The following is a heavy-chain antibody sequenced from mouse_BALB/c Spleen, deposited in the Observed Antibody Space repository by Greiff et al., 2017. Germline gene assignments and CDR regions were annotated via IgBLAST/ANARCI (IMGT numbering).Heavy chain of an antibody. J-gene: IGHJ1*01. CDR1: GYSITSGYY. V-gene: IGHV3-6*02. CDR3: ARERALYYGRSYWYCGV. Sequence: EVQLQESGPGLVKPSQSLSLTCSVTGYSITSGYYWNWIRQFPGNKLEWMGYISYDGSNNYNPSLKNRISITRDTSKNQFFLKLNSVTTEDTATYYCARERALYYGRSYWYCGVGGGGTTDSV. CDR2: ISYDGSN. D-gene: IGHD1-1*01.